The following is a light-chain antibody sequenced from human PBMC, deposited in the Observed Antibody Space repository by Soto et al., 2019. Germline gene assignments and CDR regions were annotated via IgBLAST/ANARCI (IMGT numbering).Light chain of an antibody. J-gene: IGKJ4*01. V-gene: IGKV3-11*01. Sequence: EIVLTQSPGTLSLSPGERATLSCRATQSVSNHLAWYQHRPGQAPRLLIYDASNRATDIPARFSGSGSGTDFTLTIISLETEDSAVYYCQQRSLWPLTFGGGNKVESK. CDR1: QSVSNH. CDR2: DAS. CDR3: QQRSLWPLT.